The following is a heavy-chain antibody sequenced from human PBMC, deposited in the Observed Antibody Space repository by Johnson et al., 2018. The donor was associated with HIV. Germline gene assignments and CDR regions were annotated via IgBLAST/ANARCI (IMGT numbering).Heavy chain of an antibody. V-gene: IGHV3-30-3*01. CDR2: ISYDGSNK. CDR3: AKGPTGQLDDAFHI. Sequence: QVQLVESGGGVVQPGRSLRLSCAASGFTFSSYAMHWVRQAPGKGLEWVAVISYDGSNKYYADSVKGRFTISRDNSKNTLYLQMNSLRAEDTAGYYCAKGPTGQLDDAFHIWGQGTMVTVSS. CDR1: GFTFSSYA. D-gene: IGHD6-6*01. J-gene: IGHJ3*02.